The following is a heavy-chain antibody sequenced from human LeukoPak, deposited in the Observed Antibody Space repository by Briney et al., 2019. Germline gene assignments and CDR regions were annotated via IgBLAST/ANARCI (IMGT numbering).Heavy chain of an antibody. V-gene: IGHV4-59*01. J-gene: IGHJ5*02. Sequence: PSETLSLTCTVSGGSISSYYWRWIRQPPGKGLEWIGYIYYSGSTNYNPSLKSRVTISVDTSKNQFSLKLSSVTAADTAVYYCARGSVVRGVWFDPWGQGTLVTVSS. D-gene: IGHD3-10*01. CDR3: ARGSVVRGVWFDP. CDR2: IYYSGST. CDR1: GGSISSYY.